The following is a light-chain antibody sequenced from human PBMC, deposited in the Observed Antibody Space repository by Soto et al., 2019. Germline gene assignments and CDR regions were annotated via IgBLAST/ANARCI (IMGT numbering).Light chain of an antibody. Sequence: VFTQSPDALSLSPGNRATLSCRASQSLTNSYIGWYQVKPGQAPRLLIYDTSSRATGIPDRFSGSGSGTDFTLTIPRLEPEDFAVFYCQQYGTSEIIFGQGTRLEI. J-gene: IGKJ5*01. CDR3: QQYGTSEII. V-gene: IGKV3-20*01. CDR1: QSLTNSY. CDR2: DTS.